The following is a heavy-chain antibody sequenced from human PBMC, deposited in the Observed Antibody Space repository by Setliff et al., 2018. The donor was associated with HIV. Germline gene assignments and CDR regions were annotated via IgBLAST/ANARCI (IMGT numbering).Heavy chain of an antibody. CDR3: ARHPAVAGLGAGLFYGMDV. J-gene: IGHJ6*02. Sequence: PSETLSLTCTVSGDSISSSNYYWGWIRQPPGEGLEWIGTIYYNGNTYYNPSLKSRVTIPVDTSKNQFSLNLNSVSAADTAVYYCARHPAVAGLGAGLFYGMDVWGQGTTVTVSS. D-gene: IGHD6-19*01. CDR1: GDSISSSNYY. CDR2: IYYNGNT. V-gene: IGHV4-39*01.